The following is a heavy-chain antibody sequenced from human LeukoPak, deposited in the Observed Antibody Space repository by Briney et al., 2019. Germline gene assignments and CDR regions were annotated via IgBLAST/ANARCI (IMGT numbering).Heavy chain of an antibody. J-gene: IGHJ4*02. CDR1: GFAFSSYG. CDR3: ASPYSGYDYNFDH. V-gene: IGHV3-33*01. Sequence: PGRSLRLSCAASGFAFSSYGMHWVRQAPGKGLEWVAVIWYDGSNKYYADSVKGRFTISRDNSKNTLFLQMSSPRTEDTAVYYCASPYSGYDYNFDHWGQGTLVTVSS. D-gene: IGHD5-12*01. CDR2: IWYDGSNK.